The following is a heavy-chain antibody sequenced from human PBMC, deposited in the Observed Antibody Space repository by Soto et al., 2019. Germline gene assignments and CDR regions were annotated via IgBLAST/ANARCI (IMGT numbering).Heavy chain of an antibody. CDR2: ISYDGSNK. D-gene: IGHD3-10*01. CDR3: ARGRLYGSGSYYNERGVYYYYGMDV. Sequence: GGSLRLSCAASGFTFSSYAMHWVRQAPGKGLEWVAVISYDGSNKYYADSVKGRFTISRDNSKNTLYLQMNSLRAEDTAVYYCARGRLYGSGSYYNERGVYYYYGMDVWGQGTTVTVSS. J-gene: IGHJ6*02. CDR1: GFTFSSYA. V-gene: IGHV3-30-3*01.